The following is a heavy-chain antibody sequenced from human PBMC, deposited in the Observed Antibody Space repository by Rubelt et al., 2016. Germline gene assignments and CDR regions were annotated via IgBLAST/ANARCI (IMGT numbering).Heavy chain of an antibody. Sequence: QVQLQESGPGLVKPSETLSLTCTVSGGSISSYYWSWIRQPPGKGLEWIGYIYYSGSTNYNPSLKSRVTISVDTSKNQFSLKLSSVTAADTAVYYCARTGVCSGGSYGMDVWGQGTTVTVSS. D-gene: IGHD2-15*01. J-gene: IGHJ6*02. CDR2: IYYSGST. CDR3: ARTGVCSGGSYGMDV. V-gene: IGHV4-59*12. CDR1: GGSISSYY.